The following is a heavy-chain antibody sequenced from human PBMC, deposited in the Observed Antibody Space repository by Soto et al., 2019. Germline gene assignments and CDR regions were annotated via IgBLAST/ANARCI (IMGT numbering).Heavy chain of an antibody. Sequence: QVQLVQSGAEVKKPGASVKVSCKASGYTFTSYDINWVRQATGQGLEWMGWMNPNSGNTGYAQKFHGRVTMTRNTSISTAYMELSSLRSEDTAVYYCARGFGLAGAHYYGMDVWGQGTTVTVSS. CDR1: GYTFTSYD. V-gene: IGHV1-8*01. CDR3: ARGFGLAGAHYYGMDV. J-gene: IGHJ6*02. CDR2: MNPNSGNT. D-gene: IGHD3-3*01.